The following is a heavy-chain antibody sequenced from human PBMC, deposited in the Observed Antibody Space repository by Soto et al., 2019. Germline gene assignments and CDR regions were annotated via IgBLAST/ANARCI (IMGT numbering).Heavy chain of an antibody. Sequence: SQTLSLTWAISGDSVSSNSAAWNWIRQSPSRGLEWLGRTYYRPKWYNDYAVSVKSRITINPDTSKNQFSLQLNSVTPEDTAVYYCARDFPGSGSYYSYGMDVWGQGTTVTVSS. J-gene: IGHJ6*02. V-gene: IGHV6-1*01. D-gene: IGHD3-10*01. CDR1: GDSVSSNSAA. CDR2: TYYRPKWYN. CDR3: ARDFPGSGSYYSYGMDV.